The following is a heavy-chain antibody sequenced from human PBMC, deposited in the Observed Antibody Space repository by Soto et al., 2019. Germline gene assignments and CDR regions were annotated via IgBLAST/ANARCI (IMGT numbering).Heavy chain of an antibody. J-gene: IGHJ4*02. Sequence: QVHLVESGGGVVQPGRSLRLSCAASGFTFSSYAMHWVRQAPGKGLEWVAVISYDGSNKYYADSVKGRFTISRDNSKNTLYLQMNSLRAEDTAVYYCARDLNYGDPAYWGQGTLVTVSS. CDR3: ARDLNYGDPAY. V-gene: IGHV3-30-3*01. CDR1: GFTFSSYA. D-gene: IGHD4-17*01. CDR2: ISYDGSNK.